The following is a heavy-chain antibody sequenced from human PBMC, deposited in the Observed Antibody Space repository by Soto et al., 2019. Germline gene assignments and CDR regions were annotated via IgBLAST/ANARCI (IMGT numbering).Heavy chain of an antibody. CDR3: ARGPPAARNWFGP. CDR2: ISGDGSST. Sequence: GGSLRLSCAASGITFISYLMHWVCQAPGKGLVWVSRISGDGSSTTYADSVKGRFTISRDNAKNTLYLQMNSLRAEDTAMYYCARGPPAARNWFGPWGQGTLVSVSS. CDR1: GITFISYL. V-gene: IGHV3-74*01. D-gene: IGHD6-13*01. J-gene: IGHJ5*02.